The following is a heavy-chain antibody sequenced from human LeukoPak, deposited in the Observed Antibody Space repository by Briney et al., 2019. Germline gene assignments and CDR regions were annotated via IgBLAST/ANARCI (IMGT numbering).Heavy chain of an antibody. CDR2: ISGSGGST. Sequence: PGGSLRLSCAASGFTFSSYAMSWVRQAPGKGLEWVSAISGSGGSTYYADSVKGRFTISRDNSKNTLYLQMNSLKTEDTAVYYCTTGIRFWSGYYTGDYWGQGTLVTVSS. D-gene: IGHD3-3*01. CDR1: GFTFSSYA. CDR3: TTGIRFWSGYYTGDY. J-gene: IGHJ4*02. V-gene: IGHV3-23*01.